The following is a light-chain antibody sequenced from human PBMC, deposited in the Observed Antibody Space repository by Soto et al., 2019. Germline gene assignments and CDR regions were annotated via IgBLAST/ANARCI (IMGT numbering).Light chain of an antibody. Sequence: QSALTQPPSASGPPGQSVTISCTGTSSDVGAYTYVSWYQQHPGKAPKLMIYGVTERPSGVPDRFSGSKSGNTASLTVSGLQTEDEAYYYCSSYAGSNNYVFGTGTQVTVL. CDR2: GVT. V-gene: IGLV2-8*01. CDR3: SSYAGSNNYV. J-gene: IGLJ1*01. CDR1: SSDVGAYTY.